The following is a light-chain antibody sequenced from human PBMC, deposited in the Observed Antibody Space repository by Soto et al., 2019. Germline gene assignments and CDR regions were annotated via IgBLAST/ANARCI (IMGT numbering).Light chain of an antibody. CDR3: QQYSSLWT. J-gene: IGKJ1*01. V-gene: IGKV3-11*01. CDR2: DAS. Sequence: EIVLTQSPTTLSLSPGERATLSCRASQSVRSFLAWYQQKPGQAPRLLIYDASNRATGVPGRFSGSGSGTDFTLTTSRLEPADFAVYYCQQYSSLWTFGQGTKVDIK. CDR1: QSVRSF.